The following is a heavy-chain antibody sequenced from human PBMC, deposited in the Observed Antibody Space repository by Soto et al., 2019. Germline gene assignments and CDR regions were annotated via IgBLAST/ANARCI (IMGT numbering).Heavy chain of an antibody. Sequence: SVKVSCKTSGGTFGRYAISWVRQAPGQGLEWMGGIIPIFSTPNYAQKFQGRVTITADESTSTAYMELSSLRSEDTAVYYCARPIQYYFDTSAQSAWFDPWGQGTLVTVSS. CDR2: IIPIFSTP. CDR3: ARPIQYYFDTSAQSAWFDP. V-gene: IGHV1-69*13. D-gene: IGHD3-22*01. CDR1: GGTFGRYA. J-gene: IGHJ5*02.